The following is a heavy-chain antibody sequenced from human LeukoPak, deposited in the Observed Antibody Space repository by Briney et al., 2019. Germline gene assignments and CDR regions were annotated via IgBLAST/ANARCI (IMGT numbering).Heavy chain of an antibody. V-gene: IGHV3-48*03. J-gene: IGHJ4*02. CDR1: GFTFSTYE. D-gene: IGHD3-10*01. CDR3: AAHVVRGVSGY. Sequence: PGGSLRLSCAASGFTFSTYEMNWVRQAPGKGLEWVSYISSSGSTIYYADSVKGGFIISRDNAKKSLYLHMNSLRAEDTAVYYCAAHVVRGVSGYWGQGTLVTVSS. CDR2: ISSSGSTI.